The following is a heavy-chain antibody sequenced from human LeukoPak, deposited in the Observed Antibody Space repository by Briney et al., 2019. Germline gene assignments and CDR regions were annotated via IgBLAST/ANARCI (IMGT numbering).Heavy chain of an antibody. D-gene: IGHD6-19*01. CDR2: ISSSSSTI. CDR1: GFTFSSYA. CDR3: AREYSSGWYGFDY. Sequence: GGSLRLSCAASGFTFSSYAMSWVRQAPGKGLEWVSYISSSSSTIYYADSVKGRFTISRDNAKNSLYLQMNSLRAEDTAVYYCAREYSSGWYGFDYWGQGNLVTVSS. J-gene: IGHJ4*02. V-gene: IGHV3-48*04.